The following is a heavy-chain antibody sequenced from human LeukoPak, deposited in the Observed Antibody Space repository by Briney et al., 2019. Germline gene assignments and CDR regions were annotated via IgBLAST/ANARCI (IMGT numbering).Heavy chain of an antibody. CDR3: AKGGTAPRYNWFDP. J-gene: IGHJ5*02. CDR2: ITNSGNSK. Sequence: GGSLRLSCAASEFTFSSYSMNWVRQAPGKGLEWVSYITNSGNSKSYADSVKGRFTISRDNTKNSLYLQMNGLRAEDTAVYYCAKGGTAPRYNWFDPWGQGTLVTVSS. D-gene: IGHD2-21*02. CDR1: EFTFSSYS. V-gene: IGHV3-48*01.